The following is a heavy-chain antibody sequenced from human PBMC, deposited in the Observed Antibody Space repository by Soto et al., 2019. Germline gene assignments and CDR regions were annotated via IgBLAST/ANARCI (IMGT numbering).Heavy chain of an antibody. CDR1: GGSFSGYY. D-gene: IGHD3-9*01. V-gene: IGHV4-34*01. Sequence: SETLSLTCAVYGGSFSGYYWSWIRQPPGKGLEWIGEINHSGSTNYNPSLKRRVTISVDTSKNQFSLKLSSVTAADTAVYYCARRPPLRYCDWLPLWAFDIWGQGTMVTVSS. CDR3: ARRPPLRYCDWLPLWAFDI. J-gene: IGHJ3*02. CDR2: INHSGST.